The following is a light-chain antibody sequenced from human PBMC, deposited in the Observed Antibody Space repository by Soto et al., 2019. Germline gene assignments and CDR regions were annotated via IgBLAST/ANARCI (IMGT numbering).Light chain of an antibody. Sequence: EIVMTQSPATLSVSPGDRATLSCWASQSVSSNLAWYQPKPGQAPRLLIYGASTRATGIPARFSGSGSGTDYTLTISSLQAEDFAVYYCQQYNIWPRTFGQGTKLEIK. J-gene: IGKJ2*01. V-gene: IGKV3-15*01. CDR1: QSVSSN. CDR3: QQYNIWPRT. CDR2: GAS.